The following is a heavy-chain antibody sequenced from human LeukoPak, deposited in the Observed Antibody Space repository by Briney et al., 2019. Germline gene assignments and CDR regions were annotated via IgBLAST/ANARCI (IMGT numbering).Heavy chain of an antibody. J-gene: IGHJ4*02. CDR1: GGSISSGSYY. Sequence: SETLSLTYTVSGGSISSGSYYWSWIRQPAGKGLEWIGRIYTSGSTNYNPSLKSRVTISVDTSKNQFSLKLSSVTAADTAVYYCARDGPGLGYSSSWYYFDYWGQGTLVTVSS. V-gene: IGHV4-61*02. D-gene: IGHD6-13*01. CDR2: IYTSGST. CDR3: ARDGPGLGYSSSWYYFDY.